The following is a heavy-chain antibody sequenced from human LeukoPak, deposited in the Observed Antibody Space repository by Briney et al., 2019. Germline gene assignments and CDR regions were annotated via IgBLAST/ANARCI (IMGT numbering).Heavy chain of an antibody. V-gene: IGHV3-74*01. D-gene: IGHD3-3*01. CDR3: AREDYDFWSGYEYYFDY. CDR2: INSDGSST. CDR1: GFTFSSYW. Sequence: PGGSLRLSCAASGFTFSSYWMHWVRQAPGKGLVWVSRINSDGSSTSYADSVKGRFTISRDNAKNTLYLQMNSLRAEDTAVYYCAREDYDFWSGYEYYFDYWGQGTLVTVSS. J-gene: IGHJ4*02.